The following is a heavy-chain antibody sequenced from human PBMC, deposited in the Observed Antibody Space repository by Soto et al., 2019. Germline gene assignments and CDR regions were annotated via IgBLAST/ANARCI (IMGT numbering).Heavy chain of an antibody. CDR1: GGSISSSSYY. CDR3: ARHFDLPSSYSYGT. V-gene: IGHV4-39*01. Sequence: QLQLQESGPGLVKPSETLSLTCTVSGGSISSSSYYWGWIRQPPGKGLEWIGSIYYSGSTYYNPSLKSRVTISVDTSKNQFSLKLSSVTAADTAVYYCARHFDLPSSYSYGTWGQGTLVTVSS. CDR2: IYYSGST. D-gene: IGHD5-18*01. J-gene: IGHJ4*02.